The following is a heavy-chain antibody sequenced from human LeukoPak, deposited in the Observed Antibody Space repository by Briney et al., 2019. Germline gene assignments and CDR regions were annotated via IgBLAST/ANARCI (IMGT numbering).Heavy chain of an antibody. Sequence: PSETLSLTCAVYGGSFRGYYWSWIRQPPGQGLEWIGEINHSGSTNYNPSLKSRVTISVDTSKHQFSLKLSSVTAADTAVYYCARGRRVAARPFDYWGQGTLVTVSS. CDR3: ARGRRVAARPFDY. J-gene: IGHJ4*02. CDR2: INHSGST. D-gene: IGHD6-6*01. V-gene: IGHV4-34*01. CDR1: GGSFRGYY.